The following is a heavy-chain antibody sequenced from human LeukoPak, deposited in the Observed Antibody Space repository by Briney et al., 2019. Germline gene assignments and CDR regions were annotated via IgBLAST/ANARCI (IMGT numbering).Heavy chain of an antibody. CDR2: IYYSGST. Sequence: PSETLSLTCTVSGGSISSSSYYLGWIRQPPGKGLEWIVSIYYSGSTYYNPSLKSRVTISVDTSKNQFSLKLSSVTAADTAVYYCARHLSGSYVPYYFDYWGQGTLVTVSS. CDR1: GGSISSSSYY. CDR3: ARHLSGSYVPYYFDY. J-gene: IGHJ4*02. V-gene: IGHV4-39*01. D-gene: IGHD1-26*01.